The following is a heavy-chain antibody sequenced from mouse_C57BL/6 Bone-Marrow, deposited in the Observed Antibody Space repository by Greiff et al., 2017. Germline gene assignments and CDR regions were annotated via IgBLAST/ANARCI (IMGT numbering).Heavy chain of an antibody. J-gene: IGHJ2*01. CDR2: IDPSDSFT. Sequence: LQQPGAELVMPGASVKLSCKASGYPFTSHWMHWLKQRPGQGLEWIGEIDPSDSFTNYNQTFRGKSTLTVDKSSSPAYMQLSSLTSEDSAVYYCARRRFPYYFDYWGQGTTLTVSS. V-gene: IGHV1-69*01. CDR1: GYPFTSHW. CDR3: ARRRFPYYFDY.